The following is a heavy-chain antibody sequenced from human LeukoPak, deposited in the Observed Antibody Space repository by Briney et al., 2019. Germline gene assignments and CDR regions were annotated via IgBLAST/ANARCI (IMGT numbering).Heavy chain of an antibody. CDR1: GGTFSSYA. Sequence: GASVKVSCKASGGTFSSYAINWVRQATGQGLEWMGWMNPNSGNTGYAQKFQGRVTMTRNTSISTAYMELSSLRSEDTAVYYCARGELKYYYDSSGYYNPPFDNWGQGTLVTVSS. J-gene: IGHJ4*02. CDR2: MNPNSGNT. D-gene: IGHD3-22*01. V-gene: IGHV1-8*02. CDR3: ARGELKYYYDSSGYYNPPFDN.